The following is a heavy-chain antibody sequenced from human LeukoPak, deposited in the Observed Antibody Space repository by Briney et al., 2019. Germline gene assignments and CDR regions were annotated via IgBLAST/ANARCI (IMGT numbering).Heavy chain of an antibody. J-gene: IGHJ4*02. CDR2: ISAYNGNT. CDR3: ARYDYGDYVFDY. D-gene: IGHD4-17*01. Sequence: ASVKVSCKAAGYTFTSYGISWVRQAPGQGLEWMGWISAYNGNTNYAQKLQGRVTMTTDTSTSTAYMELRSLRSDDTAVYYCARYDYGDYVFDYWGQGTLVTVSS. V-gene: IGHV1-18*01. CDR1: GYTFTSYG.